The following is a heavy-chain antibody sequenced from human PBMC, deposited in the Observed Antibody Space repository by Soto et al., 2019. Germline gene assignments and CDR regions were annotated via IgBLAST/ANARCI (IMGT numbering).Heavy chain of an antibody. D-gene: IGHD3-3*01. Sequence: SVKVSCKASGGTFSSYAISWVRQAPGQGLEWMGGIIPIFGTANYAQKFQGRVMITADKSTSTAYMELSSLRSEDTAVYYCALRGDYYFWSGYYTGGHYYYYYGMDVWGQGTTVTVSS. J-gene: IGHJ6*02. CDR2: IIPIFGTA. V-gene: IGHV1-69*06. CDR1: GGTFSSYA. CDR3: ALRGDYYFWSGYYTGGHYYYYYGMDV.